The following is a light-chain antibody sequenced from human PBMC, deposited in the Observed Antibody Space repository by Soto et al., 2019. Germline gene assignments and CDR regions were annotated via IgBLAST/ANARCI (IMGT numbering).Light chain of an antibody. Sequence: EIVMTQSPSTRSVSPGERAALSCRASQSVSSNLAWYQQKPGXAPSLPISGASTRATGIPARFSGSGSGTEFTLTISSQESEDFAVYNCQQYHDCHLTFGGWTKVAIK. CDR1: QSVSSN. CDR3: QQYHDCHLT. V-gene: IGKV3-15*01. J-gene: IGKJ4*01. CDR2: GAS.